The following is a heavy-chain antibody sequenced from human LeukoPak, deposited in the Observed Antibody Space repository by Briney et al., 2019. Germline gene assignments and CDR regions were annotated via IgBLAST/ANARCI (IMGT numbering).Heavy chain of an antibody. V-gene: IGHV4-39*01. Sequence: SETLSLTCTVSGGSISSSTYYWGWIRQPPGKGLEWIGSIFYTGSTHYSPSLKGRVTMSVDTYKNQFSLKLTSVTAADTAVYYCASSIRITAIAASTALDYWGQGTLVTVS. CDR2: IFYTGST. CDR3: ASSIRITAIAASTALDY. J-gene: IGHJ4*02. CDR1: GGSISSSTYY. D-gene: IGHD3-16*01.